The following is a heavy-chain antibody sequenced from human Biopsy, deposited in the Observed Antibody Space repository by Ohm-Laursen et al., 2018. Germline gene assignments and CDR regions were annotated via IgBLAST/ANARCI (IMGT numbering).Heavy chain of an antibody. CDR1: GDSVSSGSYY. V-gene: IGHV4-61*01. Sequence: GTLSLTCAVYGDSVSSGSYYWNWIRQPPGKRLEWIGNIYYSGSTNFNPSLKSRVTISVDTSKNQFSLKLSSVTAADTAVYFCARGSSYGYDFDYWGQGTLVAVSS. CDR2: IYYSGST. J-gene: IGHJ4*02. CDR3: ARGSSYGYDFDY. D-gene: IGHD5-18*01.